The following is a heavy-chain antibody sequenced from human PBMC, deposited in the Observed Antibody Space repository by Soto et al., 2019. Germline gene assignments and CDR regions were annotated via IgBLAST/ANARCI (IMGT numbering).Heavy chain of an antibody. J-gene: IGHJ6*03. Sequence: PVGLHRLSCGAAGVTCRNAGGSWISKAPGKGLEWVGRIKSKTDGGTTDYAAPVKGRFTISRDDSKNTLYLQMNSLKTEDTAVYYCTTLITMVRGAFLYYYYSMDVWGKGTTVT. V-gene: IGHV3-15*01. CDR2: IKSKTDGGTT. CDR3: TTLITMVRGAFLYYYYSMDV. D-gene: IGHD3-10*01. CDR1: GVTCRNAG.